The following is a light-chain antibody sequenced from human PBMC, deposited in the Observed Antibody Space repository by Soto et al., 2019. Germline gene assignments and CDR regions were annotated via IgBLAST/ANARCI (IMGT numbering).Light chain of an antibody. CDR3: SSYRSGSTLVV. V-gene: IGLV2-14*03. Sequence: QSVLTQPASVSGSPGQSITISCTGSNFDVGGYNYVSWYQQHPDKAPQLIIFDVSNRPSGVSNRFSGSKFGNTASLTISGLQAEDEADYYCSSYRSGSTLVVFGTGTKVTVL. CDR2: DVS. J-gene: IGLJ1*01. CDR1: NFDVGGYNY.